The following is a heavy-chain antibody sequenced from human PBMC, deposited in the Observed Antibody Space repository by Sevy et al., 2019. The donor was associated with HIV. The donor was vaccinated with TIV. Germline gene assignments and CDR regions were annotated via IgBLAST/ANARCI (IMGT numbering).Heavy chain of an antibody. CDR1: GYSFTNYW. CDR3: ARFCDSSGHFPSDY. Sequence: GESLKISCKGSGYSFTNYWIAWVRQMPGKGLEWMGIIYPGDSETRYSPSFQGQVTICADKSISTSNLHWSRLKASDTAMYCCARFCDSSGHFPSDYWGQGTLVTVSS. CDR2: IYPGDSET. V-gene: IGHV5-51*01. D-gene: IGHD3-22*01. J-gene: IGHJ4*02.